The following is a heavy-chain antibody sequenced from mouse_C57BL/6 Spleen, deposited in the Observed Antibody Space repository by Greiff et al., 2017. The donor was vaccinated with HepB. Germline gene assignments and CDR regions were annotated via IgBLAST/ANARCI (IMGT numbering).Heavy chain of an antibody. V-gene: IGHV14-4*01. CDR2: IDPENGDT. J-gene: IGHJ4*01. CDR3: TRGGLETMDY. CDR1: GFNIKDDY. Sequence: VQLQQSGAELVRPGASVKLSCTASGFNIKDDYMHWVKQRPEQGLEWIGRIDPENGDTEYASKFQGKATITADTSSNTAYLQLSSLTSEDTAGYYCTRGGLETMDYWGQGTSVTVSS. D-gene: IGHD2-4*01.